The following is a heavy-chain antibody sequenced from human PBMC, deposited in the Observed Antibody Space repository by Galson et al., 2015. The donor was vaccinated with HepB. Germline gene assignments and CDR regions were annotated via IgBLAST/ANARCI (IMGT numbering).Heavy chain of an antibody. Sequence: QSGAEVKKPGESLKISCKGSGYSFTSYWIGWVRQMPGKGLEWMGIIYPGDSDTRYSPSFQGQVTISADKSISTAYLQWSSLKASDTAMYYCARLYDMDDYSNYVFDYWGQGTLVTVSS. V-gene: IGHV5-51*01. CDR3: ARLYDMDDYSNYVFDY. CDR1: GYSFTSYW. D-gene: IGHD4-11*01. J-gene: IGHJ4*02. CDR2: IYPGDSDT.